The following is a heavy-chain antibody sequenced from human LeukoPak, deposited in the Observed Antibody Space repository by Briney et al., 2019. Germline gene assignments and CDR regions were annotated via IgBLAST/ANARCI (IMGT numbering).Heavy chain of an antibody. CDR3: ARDSRTYSYAIRTFGY. CDR2: IYYSGST. J-gene: IGHJ4*02. CDR1: GGSISSSSYY. D-gene: IGHD5-18*01. V-gene: IGHV4-39*02. Sequence: SETLSLTCTVSGGSISSSSYYWGWIRQPPGKGLEWIGSIYYSGSTYYNPSLKSRVTISVDTSKNQFSLKLSSVTAADTAVYYCARDSRTYSYAIRTFGYWGQGTLVTVSS.